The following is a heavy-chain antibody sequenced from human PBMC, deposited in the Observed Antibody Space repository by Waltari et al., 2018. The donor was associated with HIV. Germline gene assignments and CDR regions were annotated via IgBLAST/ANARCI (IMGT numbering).Heavy chain of an antibody. CDR3: VRVLGYASSSGDY. D-gene: IGHD6-6*01. V-gene: IGHV3-49*05. CDR2: LGSEPYGGTT. Sequence: EVQLVESGGGLVKPGRSLRLSCIASGFTFGDNAMSWFRQAPGKGLEWLGFLGSEPYGGTTECAASVKGRFTISRDDSKSIAYLQMNGLKTEDTAVYYCVRVLGYASSSGDYWGRGTLVTVSS. CDR1: GFTFGDNA. J-gene: IGHJ4*02.